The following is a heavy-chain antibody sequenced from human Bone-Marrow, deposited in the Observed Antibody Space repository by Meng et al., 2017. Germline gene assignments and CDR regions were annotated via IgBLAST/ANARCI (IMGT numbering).Heavy chain of an antibody. CDR2: IKQDGSEK. Sequence: GESLKISCAASGFTFSSYSMNWVRQAPGKGLEWVANIKQDGSEKYYVDSVKGRFTISRDNAKNSLYLQMNSLRADDTAVYFCTRDQFYYDSSGFDVDYWGQGTLVTVSS. D-gene: IGHD3-22*01. CDR3: TRDQFYYDSSGFDVDY. CDR1: GFTFSSYS. J-gene: IGHJ4*02. V-gene: IGHV3-7*01.